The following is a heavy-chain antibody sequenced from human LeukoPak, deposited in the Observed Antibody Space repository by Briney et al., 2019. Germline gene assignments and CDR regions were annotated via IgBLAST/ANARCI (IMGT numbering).Heavy chain of an antibody. CDR1: GFTFSSYE. V-gene: IGHV3-48*03. Sequence: GGSLRLSCAASGFTFSSYEMNWVRQAPGKGLEWVSYISSSGSTIYYADSVKGRFTISRDNAKNSLYLQMNSLRAEDTAVYYCARSGAVEMATKEGAFDIWGQGTMVTVSS. CDR2: ISSSGSTI. CDR3: ARSGAVEMATKEGAFDI. J-gene: IGHJ3*02. D-gene: IGHD5-24*01.